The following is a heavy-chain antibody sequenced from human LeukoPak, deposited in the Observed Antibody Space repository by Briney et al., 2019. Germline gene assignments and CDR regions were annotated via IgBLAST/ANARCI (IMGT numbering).Heavy chain of an antibody. V-gene: IGHV3-30-3*01. J-gene: IGHJ1*01. CDR2: ISYDGSNN. CDR1: GFTFSTFA. CDR3: ARGRGSYLLRDAEYFQY. Sequence: GRSLRLSCAASGFTFSTFATHWVRQAPGKGLGWVAIISYDGSNNFYADSVKGRFTISRDNSKNTLHLQMNSLRAEDTAVYYCARGRGSYLLRDAEYFQYWGQGTLVTVSS. D-gene: IGHD1-26*01.